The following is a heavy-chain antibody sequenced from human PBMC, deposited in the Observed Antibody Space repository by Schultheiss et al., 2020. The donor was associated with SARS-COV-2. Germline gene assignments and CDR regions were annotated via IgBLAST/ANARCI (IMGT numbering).Heavy chain of an antibody. J-gene: IGHJ6*02. CDR2: ISYDGSNK. CDR1: GFTFSSYA. Sequence: GGSLRLSCAASGFTFSSYAMHWVRQAPGKGLEWVAVISYDGSNKYYADSVKGRFTISRDNSKNTLYLQMNSLRAEDTAVYYCARGDLQIFGVVLDVWGQGTTVTVSS. D-gene: IGHD3-3*01. V-gene: IGHV3-30*01. CDR3: ARGDLQIFGVVLDV.